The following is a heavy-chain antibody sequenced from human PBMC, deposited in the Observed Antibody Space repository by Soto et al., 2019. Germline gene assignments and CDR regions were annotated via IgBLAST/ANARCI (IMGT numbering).Heavy chain of an antibody. CDR1: GYTFTSYD. CDR3: ARGGYSSSWPLDY. Sequence: QVQLVQSGAEGKKPGASVKVSCKASGYTFTSYDINWVRQATGQELEWMGWMNPNSGNTGYEQSFQGRVTMTRKTSISTAYMELSRLRSEDTAVYYCARGGYSSSWPLDYWGQGTLVTVSS. CDR2: MNPNSGNT. V-gene: IGHV1-8*01. J-gene: IGHJ4*02. D-gene: IGHD6-13*01.